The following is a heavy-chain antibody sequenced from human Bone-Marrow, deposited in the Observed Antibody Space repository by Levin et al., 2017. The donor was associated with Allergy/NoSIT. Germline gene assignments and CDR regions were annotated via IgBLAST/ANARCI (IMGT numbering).Heavy chain of an antibody. Sequence: KGLEWVSTKDIIGTTYYADSVRGRFTIARDTSTNMVFLQMNNLRPEDTAVYYCAKSPATRNWYFDLWGRGTLVTVSS. D-gene: IGHD1-1*01. CDR3: AKSPATRNWYFDL. J-gene: IGHJ2*01. V-gene: IGHV3-53*01. CDR2: KDIIGTT.